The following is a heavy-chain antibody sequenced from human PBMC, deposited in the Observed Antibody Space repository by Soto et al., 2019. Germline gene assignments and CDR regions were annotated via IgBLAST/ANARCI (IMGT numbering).Heavy chain of an antibody. V-gene: IGHV4-30-2*02. D-gene: IGHD5-18*01. CDR3: ARTLYSYGPRFDY. CDR1: GGSISGGVYS. Sequence: LQTQSLTRAVSGGSISGGVYSRSWIRPPPGKGLEWIGYIYHSGSTYYNPSLKSRVTISVDTSKNQFSLKLSSVTAADTAVYYCARTLYSYGPRFDYWGQGTLVTVSS. J-gene: IGHJ4*02. CDR2: IYHSGST.